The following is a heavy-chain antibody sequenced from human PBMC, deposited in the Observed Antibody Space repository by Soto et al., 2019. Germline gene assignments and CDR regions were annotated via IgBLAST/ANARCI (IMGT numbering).Heavy chain of an antibody. CDR1: GYTFTVYY. Sequence: ASVKVSCKASGYTFTVYYMHWVLQAPGQGLEWMGWINPNSGGTNYAQKFQGWVTMTRDTSISTAYMELSRLRSDDTAVYYCAREYIVLVLAARWDYYYYGMDVCGQGTSVTVSS. CDR2: INPNSGGT. V-gene: IGHV1-2*04. D-gene: IGHD2-2*01. J-gene: IGHJ6*02. CDR3: AREYIVLVLAARWDYYYYGMDV.